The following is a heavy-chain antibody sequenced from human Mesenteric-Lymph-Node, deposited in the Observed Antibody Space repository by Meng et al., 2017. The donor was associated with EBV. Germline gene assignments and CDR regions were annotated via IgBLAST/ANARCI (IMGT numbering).Heavy chain of an antibody. V-gene: IGHV3-23*04. D-gene: IGHD3/OR15-3a*01. CDR2: ISDSGDTT. CDR1: GFTFSNYG. J-gene: IGHJ4*02. Sequence: VHLVESGGGVVQPGRSLRLSCAASGFTFSNYGMHWVRQAPGKGLEWVSGISDSGDTTYYAGSVKGRFTISRDNSKSTLFLQMNSLRAEDTAVYYCANRGPFDYWGQGTLVTVSS. CDR3: ANRGPFDY.